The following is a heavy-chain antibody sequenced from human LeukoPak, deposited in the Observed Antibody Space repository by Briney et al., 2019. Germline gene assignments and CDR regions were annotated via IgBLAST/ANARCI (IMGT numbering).Heavy chain of an antibody. J-gene: IGHJ4*02. CDR1: GFTFSSYE. Sequence: GGSLRLSCAASGFTFSSYEMNWVRQAPGKGLVWVSYISSSDSTIYYADSVKGRFTISRDNAKNSLFLQMNSLRVEDTAVYYCARGDTAMVDYWGQGTLVTVSS. CDR2: ISSSDSTI. CDR3: ARGDTAMVDY. V-gene: IGHV3-48*03. D-gene: IGHD5-18*01.